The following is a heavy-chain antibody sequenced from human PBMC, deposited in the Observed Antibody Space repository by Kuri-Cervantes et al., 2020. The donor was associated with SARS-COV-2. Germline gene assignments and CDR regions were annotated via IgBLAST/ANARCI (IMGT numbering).Heavy chain of an antibody. V-gene: IGHV3-30-3*01. J-gene: IGHJ6*02. CDR1: GFTFSSYA. CDR2: ISYDGSNK. D-gene: IGHD5-24*01. CDR3: ARDHRDGYNWSSFFGGMDV. Sequence: GGSLRLSCAASGFTFSSYAMLWVRQAPGKGLEWVAVISYDGSNKYYADSVKGRFTISRDNSKNTLYLQMNSLRAEDTAVYYCARDHRDGYNWSSFFGGMDVWGQGTTVTVSS.